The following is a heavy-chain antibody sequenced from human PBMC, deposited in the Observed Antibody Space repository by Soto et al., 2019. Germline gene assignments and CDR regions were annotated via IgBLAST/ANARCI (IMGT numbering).Heavy chain of an antibody. J-gene: IGHJ6*02. CDR1: GYTLTELS. CDR2: FDPEDGET. CDR3: ATDRALVGATNYYYGMDV. D-gene: IGHD1-26*01. Sequence: ASVKVSCKVSGYTLTELSMHWVRQAPGKGLEWMGGFDPEDGETIYAQKFQGRVTMTEDTSTDTAYMELSSLRSEDTAVYYCATDRALVGATNYYYGMDVWGQGTTVTVSS. V-gene: IGHV1-24*01.